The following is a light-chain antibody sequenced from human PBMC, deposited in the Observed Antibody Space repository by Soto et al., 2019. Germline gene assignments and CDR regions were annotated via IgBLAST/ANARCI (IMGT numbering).Light chain of an antibody. Sequence: QSALTQPASVSGSPGQSITISCTGTSSDVGSYNLVSWYQQHPGKAPKLMIYEGSKRPSGVSNRFSGSKSGNTASLTISGXXXXXXXXXYCCSYAGSREVFGGGTQLTVL. CDR1: SSDVGSYNL. J-gene: IGLJ2*01. CDR3: CSYAGSREV. V-gene: IGLV2-23*01. CDR2: EGS.